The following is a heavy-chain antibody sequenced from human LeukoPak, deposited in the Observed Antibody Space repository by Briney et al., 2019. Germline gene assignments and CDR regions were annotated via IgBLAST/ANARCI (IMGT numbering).Heavy chain of an antibody. J-gene: IGHJ3*02. CDR2: INPNSGGA. V-gene: IGHV1-2*02. CDR1: GYTFTGYY. D-gene: IGHD3-22*01. Sequence: GASVKVSCKASGYTFTGYYMHWVRQAPGQGLEWMGWINPNSGGANYAQKFQGRVTMTRDTSISTAYMELSRLRSDDTAVYYCARDGAGGTMIAFTDAFDIWGQGTMVTVSS. CDR3: ARDGAGGTMIAFTDAFDI.